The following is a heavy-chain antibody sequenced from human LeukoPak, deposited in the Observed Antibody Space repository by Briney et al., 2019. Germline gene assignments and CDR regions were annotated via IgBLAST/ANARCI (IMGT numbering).Heavy chain of an antibody. CDR1: GGFFSGYY. D-gene: IGHD3-10*01. V-gene: IGHV4-34*01. Sequence: PAETLSLTCAVYGGFFSGYYWSWIRQPPGKELEWIGEINHSGSTNYNPALKSRVTISVDTSKNQFSLKLSSVTAADTAVYYCARVPPYGSGRGYFDYWGKGTLVTVSS. J-gene: IGHJ4*02. CDR3: ARVPPYGSGRGYFDY. CDR2: INHSGST.